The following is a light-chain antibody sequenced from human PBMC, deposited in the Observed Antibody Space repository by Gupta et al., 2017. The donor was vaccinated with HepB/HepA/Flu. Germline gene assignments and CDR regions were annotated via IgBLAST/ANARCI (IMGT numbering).Light chain of an antibody. CDR3: QQYTYYPWT. J-gene: IGKJ1*01. V-gene: IGKV1-5*03. CDR1: QTISIS. Sequence: DIQMTQSPSTLSASVGDRVSITCRASQTISISLAWYQQKPGNVPKLLISRASGLQSGVPSRFSGSGSGTEFTLTISSLQPDDIATYYCQQYTYYPWTFGQGTKVEIK. CDR2: RAS.